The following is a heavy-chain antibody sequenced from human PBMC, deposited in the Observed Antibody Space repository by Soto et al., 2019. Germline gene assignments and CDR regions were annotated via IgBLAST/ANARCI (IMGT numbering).Heavy chain of an antibody. D-gene: IGHD4-17*01. Sequence: QVQLQESGPGLVKPSQTLSLTRTVSGGSISSGGYYWSWIRQHPGKGLEWIGYIYYSGSTYYNPSLKSRVTISVDTSKNQFSLKRSSVSAADTAVYYCARRWHGDYGREMSDAFDIWGQGTMVTVSS. CDR2: IYYSGST. CDR1: GGSISSGGYY. V-gene: IGHV4-31*03. CDR3: ARRWHGDYGREMSDAFDI. J-gene: IGHJ3*02.